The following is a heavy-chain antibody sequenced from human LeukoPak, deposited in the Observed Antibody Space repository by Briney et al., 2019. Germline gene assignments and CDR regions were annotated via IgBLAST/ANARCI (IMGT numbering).Heavy chain of an antibody. CDR2: ISYDGSNK. CDR1: GFTFSSYA. D-gene: IGHD2-15*01. J-gene: IGHJ4*02. CDR3: ARGPASPWYFDY. V-gene: IGHV3-30*14. Sequence: GGSLRLSCAASGFTFSSYAMHWVRQVPGKGLEWVAVISYDGSNKYYADPVKGRFTISRDNSKNTLYLQMNSLRAEDTAVYFCARGPASPWYFDYWGQGTLVTVSS.